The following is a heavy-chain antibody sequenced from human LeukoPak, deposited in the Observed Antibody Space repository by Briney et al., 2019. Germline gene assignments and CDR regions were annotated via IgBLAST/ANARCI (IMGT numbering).Heavy chain of an antibody. CDR2: VYDTGST. J-gene: IGHJ4*02. CDR1: GESITTHY. D-gene: IGHD2-2*01. Sequence: TAETLSLTCTVSGESITTHYWTWIRQPPGKGLEWIGYVYDTGSTDYSPSLKSRVTISVDTSKNQFSLRLNSVTAADTAIYYCAREKIAMRAFDSWGQGTLVTVSS. CDR3: AREKIAMRAFDS. V-gene: IGHV4-59*11.